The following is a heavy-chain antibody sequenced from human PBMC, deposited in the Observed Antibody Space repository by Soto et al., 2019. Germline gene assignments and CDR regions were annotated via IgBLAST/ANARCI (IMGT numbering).Heavy chain of an antibody. D-gene: IGHD6-13*01. CDR3: ARHEGGAAADRPLDY. CDR1: GGSVRSSSYY. J-gene: IGHJ4*02. Sequence: QLRLQESGPGLVKSSETLSLTCTVSGGSVRSSSYYWGWIRQPPGKGLEWIASIYYSGRTHNNPAHKSRVTICIDTYTNQFSLKMNSVTAADTAVYYCARHEGGAAADRPLDYWGQGTLVTVSS. V-gene: IGHV4-39*01. CDR2: IYYSGRT.